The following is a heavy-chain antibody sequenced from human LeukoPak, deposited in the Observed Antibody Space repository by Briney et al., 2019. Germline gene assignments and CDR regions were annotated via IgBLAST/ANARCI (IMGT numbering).Heavy chain of an antibody. CDR3: TSRVTPPKYFGP. CDR2: INQDGSEE. Sequence: GGSLRLSCAASGFTFSRSWMSWVRQAPGKGLEWVANINQDGSEEYYVGSVEGRFTISRDNAKSSLYLQMNSLRAEYTAVYYCTSRVTPPKYFGPWGQGSLVTVS. CDR1: GFTFSRSW. J-gene: IGHJ5*02. D-gene: IGHD4-17*01. V-gene: IGHV3-7*01.